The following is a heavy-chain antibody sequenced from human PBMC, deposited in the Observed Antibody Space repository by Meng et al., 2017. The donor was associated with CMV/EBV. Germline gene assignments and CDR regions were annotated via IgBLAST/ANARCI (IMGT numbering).Heavy chain of an antibody. D-gene: IGHD6-13*01. CDR2: INSGGTT. Sequence: GESLKISCVAFDFTVSTYYMSWVRQAPGKGLEWVSIINSGGTTYYADSVKGRFTISRDNSQNTVYLQMNSLKAEDTAVYYCARDAGGGQLGLEYWGQGTLVTVSS. CDR1: DFTVSTYY. J-gene: IGHJ4*02. V-gene: IGHV3-53*01. CDR3: ARDAGGGQLGLEY.